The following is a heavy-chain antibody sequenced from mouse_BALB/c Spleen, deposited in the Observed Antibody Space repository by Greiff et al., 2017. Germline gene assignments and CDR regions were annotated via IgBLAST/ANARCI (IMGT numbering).Heavy chain of an antibody. Sequence: QVQLQQPGAELAKPGASVKLSCKASGYTFTSYWMHWVKQRPGQGLEWIGEIDPSDSYTNYNQKFKGKATLAVDKSSSTAYMQLSSLTSEDSAVYYCAPTARATRYYAMDYWGEGTSVTVSS. CDR1: GYTFTSYW. CDR3: APTARATRYYAMDY. CDR2: IDPSDSYT. V-gene: IGHV1-69*02. D-gene: IGHD3-2*01. J-gene: IGHJ4*01.